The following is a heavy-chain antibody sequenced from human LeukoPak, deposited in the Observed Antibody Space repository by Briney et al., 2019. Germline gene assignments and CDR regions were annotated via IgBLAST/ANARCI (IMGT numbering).Heavy chain of an antibody. CDR1: GFTFSSYV. V-gene: IGHV3-30-3*01. Sequence: PGGSLRLSCAASGFTFSSYVMHWVRQAPGKGLKWVAVISYDGSNKYYADSVKGRFTISRDNSKNTLYLQMNSLRAEDTAVYYCARAPYYYDGSGLTDYWGQGTLVTVSS. CDR2: ISYDGSNK. D-gene: IGHD3-22*01. CDR3: ARAPYYYDGSGLTDY. J-gene: IGHJ4*02.